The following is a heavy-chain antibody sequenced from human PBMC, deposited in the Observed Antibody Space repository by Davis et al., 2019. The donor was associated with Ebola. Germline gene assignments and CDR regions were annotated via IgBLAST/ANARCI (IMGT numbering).Heavy chain of an antibody. V-gene: IGHV3-21*04. CDR3: ATTQWLREFDN. CDR2: ISSSSSYI. Sequence: GESLKISCAASGFTFSSYSMNWVRQAPGKGLEWVSSISSSSSYIYYADSVRGRFIISRDKSNNTLYLEMNSLRVDDTAVYYCATTQWLREFDNWGQGTLVTVSS. D-gene: IGHD6-19*01. CDR1: GFTFSSYS. J-gene: IGHJ4*02.